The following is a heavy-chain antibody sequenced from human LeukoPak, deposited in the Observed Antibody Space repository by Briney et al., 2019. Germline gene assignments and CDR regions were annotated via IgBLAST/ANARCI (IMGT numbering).Heavy chain of an antibody. J-gene: IGHJ3*02. D-gene: IGHD4-11*01. CDR1: GFTFSSYD. CDR2: IGTAGDT. V-gene: IGHV3-13*01. Sequence: SGGSLRLSCAASGFTFSSYDMHWVRQGTGKGLEWVSGIGTAGDTYYPGSVKGRFTISRENAKNSLYLQMNSLRAGDTAVYYCARGTSRLHREDAFDIWGQGTMVTVSS. CDR3: ARGTSRLHREDAFDI.